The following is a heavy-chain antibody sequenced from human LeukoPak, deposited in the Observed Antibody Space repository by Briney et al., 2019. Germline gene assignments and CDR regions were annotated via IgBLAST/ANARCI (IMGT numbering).Heavy chain of an antibody. V-gene: IGHV1-2*02. D-gene: IGHD3-22*01. CDR3: ARDQYYDPPDY. CDR1: GYTFTGYY. CDR2: INPNSGGT. Sequence: ASVKVSCKASGYTFTGYYMHWVRQAPGQGLEWMGWINPNSGGTNYAQKFQGRVTMTRDTSISTAYMGLSRLRFDDTAVYYCARDQYYDPPDYWGQGTLVTVSS. J-gene: IGHJ4*02.